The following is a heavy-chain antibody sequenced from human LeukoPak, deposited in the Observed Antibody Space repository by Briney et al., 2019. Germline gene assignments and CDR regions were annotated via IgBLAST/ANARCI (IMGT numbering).Heavy chain of an antibody. Sequence: GGSLGLSCAASGFPFNAYWMTWVRQAPGKGLEWVANIRQDGDTKYYVDSVKGRFTISRDNAMNSLYLQMNSLRAEDTAIYYCARSLPYGTTWYGRSDFWGQGTLVTVSS. CDR3: ARSLPYGTTWYGRSDF. D-gene: IGHD6-13*01. CDR1: GFPFNAYW. V-gene: IGHV3-7*03. J-gene: IGHJ4*02. CDR2: IRQDGDTK.